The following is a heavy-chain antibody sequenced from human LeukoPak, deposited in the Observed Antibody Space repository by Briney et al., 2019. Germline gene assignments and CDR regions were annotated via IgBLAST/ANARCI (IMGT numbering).Heavy chain of an antibody. CDR1: GGSISSYY. J-gene: IGHJ3*02. Sequence: SETLSLTCTVSGGSISSYYWSWIRQPAGKGLEWIGRIYTSGSTNYNPSLKSRVTMSVDTSKNQFSLKLSSVTAADTAVYYCARCPSYGDYIGAFDIWGQGTMVTVSS. CDR3: ARCPSYGDYIGAFDI. D-gene: IGHD4-17*01. V-gene: IGHV4-4*07. CDR2: IYTSGST.